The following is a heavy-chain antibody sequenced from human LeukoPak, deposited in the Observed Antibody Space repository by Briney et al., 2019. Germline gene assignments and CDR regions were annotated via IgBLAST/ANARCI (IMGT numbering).Heavy chain of an antibody. CDR1: GFTFSSYS. D-gene: IGHD6-13*01. CDR3: ARGRGIAAAGTS. CDR2: ISSSSSYI. J-gene: IGHJ4*02. Sequence: PGGALRLSCAASGFTFSSYSMNWVRQAPGKGLEWVSSISSSSSYIYYADSVKGRFTISRDNAKNSLYLQMNSLRAEDTAVYYCARGRGIAAAGTSWGQGTLVTVSS. V-gene: IGHV3-21*01.